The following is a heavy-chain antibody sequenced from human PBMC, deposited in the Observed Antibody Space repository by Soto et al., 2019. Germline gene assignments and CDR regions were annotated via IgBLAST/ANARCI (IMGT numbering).Heavy chain of an antibody. J-gene: IGHJ6*02. Sequence: GESLKISCKGSGYSFTSYWIGWVRQMPGKGLEWMGIIYPGDSDTRYSPSFQGQVTISADKSISTAYLQWSSLKASDTAMYYCARLYSSISCYYCDLKDFWGQGSTDTVSS. V-gene: IGHV5-51*01. CDR2: IYPGDSDT. D-gene: IGHD1-26*01. CDR3: ARLYSSISCYYCDLKDF. CDR1: GYSFTSYW.